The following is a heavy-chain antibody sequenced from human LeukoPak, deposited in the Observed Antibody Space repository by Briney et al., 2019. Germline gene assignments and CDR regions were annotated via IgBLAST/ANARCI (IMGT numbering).Heavy chain of an antibody. Sequence: GGSLRLSCAASGFTFRNNWMNWIRQAPGKGLEWVANIRPDASDTGYVDSVKGRFTISRDNAKNSVYLQMNSLRVDDTAVYYCTSISLGANEDYWGQGTRVTISS. D-gene: IGHD1-26*01. V-gene: IGHV3-7*03. CDR1: GFTFRNNW. CDR3: TSISLGANEDY. J-gene: IGHJ4*02. CDR2: IRPDASDT.